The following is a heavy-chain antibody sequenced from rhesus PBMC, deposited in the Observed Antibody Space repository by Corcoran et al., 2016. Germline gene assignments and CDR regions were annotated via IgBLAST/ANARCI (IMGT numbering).Heavy chain of an antibody. D-gene: IGHD4-29*01. CDR1: GFTFSSYG. V-gene: IGHV3S5*01. Sequence: EVQLVETGGGLVQPGGSLKLSCAASGFTFSSYGMSWVRQAPGKGLEWVSGIKSGGGNTYYADSVKGRFTISRDNSKNTLSLQMNSLRAEDTAVYYCAKDRSTVAATNYGLDSWGQGVVVTVSS. CDR3: AKDRSTVAATNYGLDS. J-gene: IGHJ6*01. CDR2: IKSGGGNT.